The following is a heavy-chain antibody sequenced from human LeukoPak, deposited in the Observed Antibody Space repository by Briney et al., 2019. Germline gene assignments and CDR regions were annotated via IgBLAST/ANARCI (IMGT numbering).Heavy chain of an antibody. CDR1: GFSFSDYW. CDR3: ARDRTRDGYNFNYYYYMDV. D-gene: IGHD5-24*01. Sequence: GGSLRLSCAASGFSFSDYWMHWVRQAPGKGLVWVSRINSDGRSTSYADSVKGRFTISRDNAKNTLYLQMNSLRAEDMAVYYCARDRTRDGYNFNYYYYMDVWGKGTTVTVSS. J-gene: IGHJ6*03. CDR2: INSDGRST. V-gene: IGHV3-74*01.